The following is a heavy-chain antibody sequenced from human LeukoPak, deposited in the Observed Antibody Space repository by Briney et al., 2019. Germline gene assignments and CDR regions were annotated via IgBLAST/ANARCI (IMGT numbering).Heavy chain of an antibody. CDR2: IKQDGSEK. J-gene: IGHJ6*02. V-gene: IGHV3-7*01. Sequence: GGSLRLSCAASGFTFSSYWMSWVRQAPGKGLEWVANIKQDGSEKYYVDSVKGRFTISGDNAKNSLYLQMNSLRAEDTAVYYCARTTDIPYYYYGMDVWGQGTTVTVSS. CDR3: ARTTDIPYYYYGMDV. CDR1: GFTFSSYW. D-gene: IGHD3-9*01.